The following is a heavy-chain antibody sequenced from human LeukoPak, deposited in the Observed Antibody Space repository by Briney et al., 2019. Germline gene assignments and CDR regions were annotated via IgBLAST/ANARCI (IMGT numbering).Heavy chain of an antibody. CDR3: AKRDYDILTGYYHAY. D-gene: IGHD3-9*01. CDR1: GITVSSKY. J-gene: IGHJ4*02. V-gene: IGHV3-23*01. CDR2: ISAGGDST. Sequence: GGSLRLSCAASGITVSSKYMSWVRQAPGKGLEWVSGISAGGDSTYYADTVKGRFTTSRDNSKNTLYLQMNSLRAEDTAVYYCAKRDYDILTGYYHAYWGQGTLLTVSS.